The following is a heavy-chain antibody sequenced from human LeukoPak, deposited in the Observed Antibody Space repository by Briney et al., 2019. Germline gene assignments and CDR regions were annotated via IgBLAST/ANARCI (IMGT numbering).Heavy chain of an antibody. V-gene: IGHV3-30*02. D-gene: IGHD5-12*01. CDR3: AKNRWGSVATPDS. Sequence: GGSLRLSCAASGFTFSSYEINWVRLAPGKGLEWVTFIRYDGSNTYAESVKGRFTISRDNSKNTVYLQMNSLAIEDTAIYYCAKNRWGSVATPDSWGQGTVVTVSS. J-gene: IGHJ4*02. CDR1: GFTFSSYE. CDR2: IRYDGSNT.